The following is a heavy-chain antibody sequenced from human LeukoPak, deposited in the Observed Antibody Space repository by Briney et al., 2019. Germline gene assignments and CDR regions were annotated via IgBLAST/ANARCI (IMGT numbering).Heavy chain of an antibody. V-gene: IGHV4-59*12. CDR3: ARDFRGGYDFWSGYYTPYYFDY. J-gene: IGHJ4*02. D-gene: IGHD3-3*01. Sequence: SETLSLTCTVSGGSISSYYWSWIRQPPGKGLEWIGYIYYSGSTNYNPSLKSRVTISVDTSKNHFSLKLSPVTAADTAVYYCARDFRGGYDFWSGYYTPYYFDYWGQGTLVTVSP. CDR2: IYYSGST. CDR1: GGSISSYY.